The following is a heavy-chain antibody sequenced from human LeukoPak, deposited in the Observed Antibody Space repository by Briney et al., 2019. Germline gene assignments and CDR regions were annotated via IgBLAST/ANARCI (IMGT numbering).Heavy chain of an antibody. V-gene: IGHV3-7*01. CDR1: GFTFSSSW. Sequence: GGSLRLSCAASGFTFSSSWMNWVRQAPGKGLEWVANIKQDGGEKYFVDSVKGRFTISRDNAMNSPYLQMNSLRAEDTAVYYCARGEGYSYGQLGFWGQGTLVTVSS. J-gene: IGHJ4*02. D-gene: IGHD5-18*01. CDR2: IKQDGGEK. CDR3: ARGEGYSYGQLGF.